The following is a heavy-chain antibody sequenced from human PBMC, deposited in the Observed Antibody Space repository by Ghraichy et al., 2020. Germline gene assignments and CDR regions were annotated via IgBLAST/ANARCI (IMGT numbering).Heavy chain of an antibody. D-gene: IGHD2-15*01. Sequence: SETLSLTCAVSGTSITSYYWSWIRQPAGKGLEWIGRISTSGTTNYNPSLKSRVTMSVDTSKDQFSLKLNSVSAADTAMYYCARVSGGSDDFFDYWGQGTLVTVSS. CDR2: ISTSGTT. CDR3: ARVSGGSDDFFDY. CDR1: GTSITSYY. V-gene: IGHV4-4*07. J-gene: IGHJ4*02.